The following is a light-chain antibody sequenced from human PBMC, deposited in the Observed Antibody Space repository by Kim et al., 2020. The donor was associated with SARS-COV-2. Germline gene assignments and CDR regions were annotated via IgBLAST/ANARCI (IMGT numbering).Light chain of an antibody. Sequence: GHRVTISCSGSNSTFGTIFVYWYQQLTGAAPKLLIYGDDRRPSGVPDRFSGSKSGTSASLAISGLRSDDEADYYCVTWHDSLRAWVFGGGTKVTVL. CDR2: GDD. J-gene: IGLJ3*02. CDR3: VTWHDSLRAWV. V-gene: IGLV1-47*01. CDR1: NSTFGTIF.